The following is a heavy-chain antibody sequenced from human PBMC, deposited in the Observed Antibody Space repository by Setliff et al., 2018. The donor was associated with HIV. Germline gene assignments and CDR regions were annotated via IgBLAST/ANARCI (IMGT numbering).Heavy chain of an antibody. CDR3: ARVPILRYSSPVDM. V-gene: IGHV1-46*01. Sequence: ASVKVSCKESGYTFTIYYIHWVRQAPGQGLEWMGEINPSGGSTSYSEKFRGRATMTRDTSSSTVYMELSRLRFDDTAVYYCARVPILRYSSPVDMWGKGSLVTVSS. D-gene: IGHD3-9*01. CDR1: GYTFTIYY. J-gene: IGHJ4*02. CDR2: INPSGGST.